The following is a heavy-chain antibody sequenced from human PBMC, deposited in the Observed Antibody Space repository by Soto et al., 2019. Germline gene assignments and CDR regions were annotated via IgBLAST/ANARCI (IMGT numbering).Heavy chain of an antibody. Sequence: ASVKVSCKAFGYTFSDYYMHWVRQAPGQGLEWMGCINPKSGVTNYAQTFRGRVTMTWDTSSSTANMELNRLSYDDTAVYYCARSALALMFYLPTTDWFDPWG. V-gene: IGHV1-2*02. D-gene: IGHD4-17*01. CDR2: INPKSGVT. CDR1: GYTFSDYY. CDR3: ARSALALMFYLPTTDWFDP. J-gene: IGHJ5*02.